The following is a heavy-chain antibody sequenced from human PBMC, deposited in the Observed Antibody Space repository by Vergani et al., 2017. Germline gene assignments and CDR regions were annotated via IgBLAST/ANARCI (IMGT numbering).Heavy chain of an antibody. Sequence: QVQLQESGPGLVKPSETLSLTCTVSGGSISSYYWSWIRQPPGKGLEWIGYIYYSGSTNYNPSLKSRVTISVDTSKKQLSLKLSPVTAADTAVYYCARLNTDYYYYMDVWGKGTTVTVSS. J-gene: IGHJ6*03. CDR2: IYYSGST. CDR1: GGSISSYY. D-gene: IGHD2-8*02. CDR3: ARLNTDYYYYMDV. V-gene: IGHV4-59*01.